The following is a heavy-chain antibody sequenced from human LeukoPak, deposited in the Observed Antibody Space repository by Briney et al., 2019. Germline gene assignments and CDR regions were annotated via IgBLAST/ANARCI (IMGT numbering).Heavy chain of an antibody. CDR1: GDSVSSNSVA. Sequence: SQTLSLTCAISGDSVSSNSVAWNWIRQSPSRGLEWLGRTSYRSKWYNNYAVSVKSRITINPDTSRNQFSLQLKSVTPEDTAVYYCARWDHGTAYFDSWGQGTPVTVSS. CDR2: TSYRSKWYN. D-gene: IGHD1-26*01. J-gene: IGHJ4*02. V-gene: IGHV6-1*01. CDR3: ARWDHGTAYFDS.